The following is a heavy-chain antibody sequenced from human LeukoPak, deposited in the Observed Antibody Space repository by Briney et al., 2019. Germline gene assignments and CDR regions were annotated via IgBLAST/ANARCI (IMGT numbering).Heavy chain of an antibody. CDR1: GGSISSGDCY. J-gene: IGHJ5*02. V-gene: IGHV4-30-4*01. Sequence: SETLSLTCTVSGGSISSGDCYWSWIRQPPGKGLEWIGYIYYSGSTYYNPSLKSRVTISVDTSKNQFSLKLSSVTAADTAVYYCARFEGLNWFDPWSQGTLVTVSS. CDR3: ARFEGLNWFDP. CDR2: IYYSGST. D-gene: IGHD3-10*01.